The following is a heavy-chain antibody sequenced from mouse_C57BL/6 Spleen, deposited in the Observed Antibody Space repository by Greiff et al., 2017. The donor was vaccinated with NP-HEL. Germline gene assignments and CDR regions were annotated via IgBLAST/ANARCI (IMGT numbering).Heavy chain of an antibody. CDR2: IRVKSDDYVT. V-gene: IGHV6-6*02. Sequence: EVKLQESGGGLVQPGGSMKLSCGASGFTFSNYWMNWVRQSPEKGLEWVAEIRVKSDDYVTHYAESVKGRFTISRDYSKSSVYLQMNNLRAEYTGIYYCWILLWGQGTTLTVSS. J-gene: IGHJ2*01. CDR1: GFTFSNYW. CDR3: WILL.